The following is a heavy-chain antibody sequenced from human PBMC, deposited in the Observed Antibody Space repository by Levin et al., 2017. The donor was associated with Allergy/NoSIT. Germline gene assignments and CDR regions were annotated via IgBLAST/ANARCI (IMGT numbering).Heavy chain of an antibody. Sequence: GGSLRLSCKGSGYSFTSYWIGWVRQMPGKGLEWMGIIYPGDSDTRYSPSFQGQVTISADKSISTAYLQWSSLKASDTAMYYCARLIAVAGRIDYWGQGTLVTVSS. V-gene: IGHV5-51*01. D-gene: IGHD6-19*01. CDR1: GYSFTSYW. J-gene: IGHJ4*02. CDR2: IYPGDSDT. CDR3: ARLIAVAGRIDY.